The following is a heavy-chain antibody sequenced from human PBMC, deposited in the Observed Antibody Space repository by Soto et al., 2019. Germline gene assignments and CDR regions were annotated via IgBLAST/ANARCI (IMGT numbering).Heavy chain of an antibody. CDR3: ARRKVAARPPGCGMDV. V-gene: IGHV5-10-1*01. D-gene: IGHD6-6*01. J-gene: IGHJ6*02. Sequence: PGESLKISCKGSGYSFTSYWISWVRQMPGKGLEWMGRIDPSDSYTNYSPSFQGHVTISADKSISTAYLQWSSLKASDTAMYYCARRKVAARPPGCGMDVWGQGTTVTVSS. CDR1: GYSFTSYW. CDR2: IDPSDSYT.